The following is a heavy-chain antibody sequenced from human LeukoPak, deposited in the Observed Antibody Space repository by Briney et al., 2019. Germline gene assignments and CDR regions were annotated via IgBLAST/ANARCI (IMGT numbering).Heavy chain of an antibody. D-gene: IGHD2-15*01. J-gene: IGHJ4*02. V-gene: IGHV3-30*03. CDR3: ARGSVAANIDY. Sequence: GRSLRLSCAASGFTFSNYGMHWVRQAPGKGLEWVAVISYDGSNKYYADSVKGRFTISRDNSKNTLYLQMTSLRADDTALYYCARGSVAANIDYWGQGSLVTVSS. CDR1: GFTFSNYG. CDR2: ISYDGSNK.